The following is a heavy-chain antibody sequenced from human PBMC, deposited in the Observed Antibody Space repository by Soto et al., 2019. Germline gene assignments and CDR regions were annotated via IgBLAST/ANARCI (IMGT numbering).Heavy chain of an antibody. J-gene: IGHJ4*02. Sequence: VQLVQSGAEVMRPGASVKVSCKASGYTFTSYYLHWVRQAPGQGLEWMGLINPSGGRTNYAQNFHGGITMTSDTSTMTRCMVLVSLRFEDTAVYFCARDYGNYVSDVFDAYWGQGTLVTVSS. V-gene: IGHV1-46*01. D-gene: IGHD3-10*02. CDR2: INPSGGRT. CDR3: ARDYGNYVSDVFDAY. CDR1: GYTFTSYY.